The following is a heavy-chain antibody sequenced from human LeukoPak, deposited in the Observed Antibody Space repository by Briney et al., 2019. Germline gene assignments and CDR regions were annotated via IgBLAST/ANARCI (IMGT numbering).Heavy chain of an antibody. Sequence: GGSLRLSCAASGFTFSSFGINWVRQAPGKGLEWVSAISGSGVNTYYADSVKGRFTISRDNSKNTLYLQMNTLRAEDTAVYYCAKERGYYYDSGSWPFDYWGQGTLVTVSS. CDR1: GFTFSSFG. CDR2: ISGSGVNT. V-gene: IGHV3-23*01. CDR3: AKERGYYYDSGSWPFDY. D-gene: IGHD3-10*01. J-gene: IGHJ4*02.